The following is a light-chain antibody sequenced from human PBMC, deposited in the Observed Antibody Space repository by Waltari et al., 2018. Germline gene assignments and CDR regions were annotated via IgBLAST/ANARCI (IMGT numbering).Light chain of an antibody. CDR2: DDG. CDR1: KIGSKN. CDR3: QVWDSGSDHYV. J-gene: IGLJ1*01. V-gene: IGLV3-21*02. Sequence: TQPPSVSVAPGQTARITCDGDKIGSKNVHWYQHKPGQAPVLVVYDDGDRPSGIPERFSGSNSGNTAALTISRVDAGDEAEYYCQVWDSGSDHYVFGTVTKVTVL.